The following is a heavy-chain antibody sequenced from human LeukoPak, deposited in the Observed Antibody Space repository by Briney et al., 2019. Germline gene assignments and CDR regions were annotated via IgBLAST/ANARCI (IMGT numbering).Heavy chain of an antibody. CDR2: ISYDGSNK. J-gene: IGHJ6*03. Sequence: GGSLRLSCAASGFTFSSYAMHWVRQAPGKGLEWVAVISYDGSNKYYADSVKGRFTISRDNSKNMLYLQMNSLRAEDTAVYYCARDNVAGTFYYYYMDVWGKGTTVTVSS. D-gene: IGHD6-19*01. CDR1: GFTFSSYA. V-gene: IGHV3-30*04. CDR3: ARDNVAGTFYYYYMDV.